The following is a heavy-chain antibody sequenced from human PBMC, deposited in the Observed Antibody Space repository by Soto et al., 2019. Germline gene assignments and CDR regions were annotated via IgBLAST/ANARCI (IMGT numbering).Heavy chain of an antibody. D-gene: IGHD5-18*01. Sequence: LRLSCAASGFTLKNYGMHWVRQPPGKGLEWVAVIWYDGSNKYYADSVKGRFTISRDNPKDMLYLQMNSLTAEDTAVYFCAREEETSMVTLGYWGQGTLVTISS. J-gene: IGHJ4*02. CDR2: IWYDGSNK. CDR1: GFTLKNYG. CDR3: AREEETSMVTLGY. V-gene: IGHV3-33*01.